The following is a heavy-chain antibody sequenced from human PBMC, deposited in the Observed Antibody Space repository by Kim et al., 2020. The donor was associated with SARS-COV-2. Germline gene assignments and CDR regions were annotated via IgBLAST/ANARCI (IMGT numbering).Heavy chain of an antibody. CDR1: GGSFSGYY. V-gene: IGHV4-34*01. CDR2: INHSGST. D-gene: IGHD6-19*01. J-gene: IGHJ4*02. Sequence: SETLSLTCAVYGGSFSGYYWSWIRQPPGKGLEWIGEINHSGSTNYNPSLKSRVTISLDTSKNQFSLKLTSVTAADTAVYYCARGGGSGWYPHWGQGTLVTVSS. CDR3: ARGGGSGWYPH.